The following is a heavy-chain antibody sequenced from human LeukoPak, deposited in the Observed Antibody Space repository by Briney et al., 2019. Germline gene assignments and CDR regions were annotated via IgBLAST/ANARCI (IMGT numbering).Heavy chain of an antibody. Sequence: ASVKVSCKASGYTFTGYYMHLVRQAPGQGLEWMGRINPNSGGTNYAQKFQGRVTMTRDTSISTAYMELSRLRSDDTAVYYCARAITGIAAAGRDYYYYYYMDVWGKGTTVTVSS. D-gene: IGHD6-13*01. CDR3: ARAITGIAAAGRDYYYYYYMDV. V-gene: IGHV1-2*06. CDR2: INPNSGGT. J-gene: IGHJ6*03. CDR1: GYTFTGYY.